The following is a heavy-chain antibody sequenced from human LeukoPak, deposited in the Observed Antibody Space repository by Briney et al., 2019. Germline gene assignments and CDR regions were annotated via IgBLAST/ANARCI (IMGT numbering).Heavy chain of an antibody. CDR3: AVGATMDY. CDR1: GFTFSSYG. J-gene: IGHJ4*02. CDR2: ISYGGSNK. V-gene: IGHV3-30*03. D-gene: IGHD1-26*01. Sequence: GRSLRLSCAASGFTFSSYGMHWVRQAPGKGLEWVAVISYGGSNKYYADSVKGRFTISRDNSKNTLYLQMNSLRAEDTAVYYCAVGATMDYWGQGTLVTVSS.